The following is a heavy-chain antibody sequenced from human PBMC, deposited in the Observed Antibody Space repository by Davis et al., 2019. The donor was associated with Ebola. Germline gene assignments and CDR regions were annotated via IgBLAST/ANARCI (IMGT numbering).Heavy chain of an antibody. V-gene: IGHV3-21*01. CDR2: ISSSSSYI. Sequence: GESLKISCAASGFTFSSYSMNWVRQAPGKGLEWVSSISSSSSYIYYADSVKGRFTISRDNAKNSLYLQMNSLRAEDTAVYYCAKGRSFRRLYLQLYYYYYGMDVWGQGTTVTVSS. D-gene: IGHD2-8*01. J-gene: IGHJ6*02. CDR1: GFTFSSYS. CDR3: AKGRSFRRLYLQLYYYYYGMDV.